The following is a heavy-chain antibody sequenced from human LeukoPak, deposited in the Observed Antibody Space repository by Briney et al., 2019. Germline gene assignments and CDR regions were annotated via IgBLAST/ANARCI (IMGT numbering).Heavy chain of an antibody. CDR2: LYYGVST. J-gene: IGHJ4*02. CDR3: ARGRQNYGDYPY. D-gene: IGHD4-17*01. Sequence: PGGSLRLSCVVSGFTVSGDYISWFRQAPGKGLEWVSVLYYGVSTFYKDSVKGRFTTSGDNFNNTVYLQMNSLRAKDTAVYYCARGRQNYGDYPYWGQGTLVTVSS. CDR1: GFTVSGDY. V-gene: IGHV3-53*01.